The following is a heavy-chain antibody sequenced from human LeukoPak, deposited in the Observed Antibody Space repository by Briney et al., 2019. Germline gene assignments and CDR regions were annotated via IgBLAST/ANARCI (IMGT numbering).Heavy chain of an antibody. CDR1: GGSISSLY. D-gene: IGHD3-3*01. V-gene: IGHV4-59*11. CDR3: ARDSSPYDFWSGYYPHAYYMDV. CDR2: IYYSGST. Sequence: SETLPLTCTVSGGSISSLYWSWIRQPPGKGLEWIGYIYYSGSTNYNPSLKSRVTISVDTSKNQFSLKLSSVTAADTAVYYCARDSSPYDFWSGYYPHAYYMDVWGKGTTVTVSS. J-gene: IGHJ6*03.